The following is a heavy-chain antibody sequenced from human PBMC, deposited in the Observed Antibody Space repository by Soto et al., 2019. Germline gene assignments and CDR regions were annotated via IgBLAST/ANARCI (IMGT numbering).Heavy chain of an antibody. CDR2: IYYSGST. CDR1: GGSVSSGSYY. CDR3: ARGPEMATISEYFDY. J-gene: IGHJ4*02. V-gene: IGHV4-61*01. Sequence: SETLSLTCTVSGGSVSSGSYYWSWIRQPPGKGLEWIGYIYYSGSTNYNPSLKSRVTISVDTSKNQFSLKLSSVTAADTAVYYCARGPEMATISEYFDYWGQGTLVTVSS. D-gene: IGHD5-12*01.